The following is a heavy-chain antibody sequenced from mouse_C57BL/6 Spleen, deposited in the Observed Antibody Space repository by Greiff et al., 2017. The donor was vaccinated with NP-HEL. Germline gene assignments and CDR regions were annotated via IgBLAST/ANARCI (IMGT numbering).Heavy chain of an antibody. CDR2: ISYSGST. J-gene: IGHJ3*01. Sequence: EVKLVESGPGMVKPSQSLSLTCTVTGYSITSGYDWHWIRHFPGNKLEWMGYISYSGSTNYNPSLKSRISITHDTSKNHFFLKLNSVTTEDTATYYCARDSPRSHSSGYVPFAYWGQGTLVTVSA. CDR3: ARDSPRSHSSGYVPFAY. V-gene: IGHV3-1*01. D-gene: IGHD3-2*02. CDR1: GYSITSGYD.